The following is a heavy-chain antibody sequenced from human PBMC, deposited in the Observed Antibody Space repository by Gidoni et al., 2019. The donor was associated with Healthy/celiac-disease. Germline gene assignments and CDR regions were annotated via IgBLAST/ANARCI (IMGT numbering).Heavy chain of an antibody. Sequence: QVQLVESGGGVVQPGRSLRLSCAASGFTFSSYGMHWVRQAPGKGLEWVAVIWYDGSNKYYADSVKGRFTIARDNSKNTLYLQMNSLRAEETAVYYCARDHGLGMVAGVYWGQGTLVTVSS. J-gene: IGHJ4*02. CDR1: GFTFSSYG. V-gene: IGHV3-33*01. D-gene: IGHD1-26*01. CDR3: ARDHGLGMVAGVY. CDR2: IWYDGSNK.